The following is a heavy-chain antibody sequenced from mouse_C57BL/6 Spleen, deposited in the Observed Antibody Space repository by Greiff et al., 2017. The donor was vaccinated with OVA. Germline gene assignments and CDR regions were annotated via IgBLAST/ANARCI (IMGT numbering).Heavy chain of an antibody. V-gene: IGHV1-52*01. J-gene: IGHJ4*01. Sequence: QVQLQQPGAELVRPGSSVKLSCKASGYTFTSYWMHWVKQRPIQGLEWIGNIDPSDSETHYNQKFKDKATLTVDKSSSTAYMQLSSLTSEDSAVYYGARGTTVVATGAMDYWGQGTSVTVSS. CDR1: GYTFTSYW. D-gene: IGHD1-1*01. CDR3: ARGTTVVATGAMDY. CDR2: IDPSDSET.